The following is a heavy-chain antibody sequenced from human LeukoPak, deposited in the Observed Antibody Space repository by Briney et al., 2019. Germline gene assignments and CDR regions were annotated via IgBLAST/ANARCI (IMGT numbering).Heavy chain of an antibody. CDR3: AKRSFGYCSGTNCYLGHFDY. CDR2: LTGSSVST. CDR1: GFTFNTYA. V-gene: IGHV3-23*01. J-gene: IGHJ4*02. Sequence: GGSLRLSCAASGFTFNTYAMSWVRPAPGEGLRWVSTLTGSSVSTYEASVKGRFTISRDTSKNTLYLQMNSLRAEDTAVYYCAKRSFGYCSGTNCYLGHFDYWGQGTLVTASS. D-gene: IGHD2-15*01.